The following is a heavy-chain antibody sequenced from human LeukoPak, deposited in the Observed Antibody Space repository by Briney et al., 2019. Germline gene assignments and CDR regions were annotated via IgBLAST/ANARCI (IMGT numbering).Heavy chain of an antibody. Sequence: ASVKVSCKASGYTFTSYGISWVRQAPGQGLEWMGWISAYNGNTNYAQKLQGRVTMTTDTSTSTAYMELRSLRSDDTAVYYCATDIVVVPAAMRAYYYGMDVWGQGTTVTVSS. J-gene: IGHJ6*02. V-gene: IGHV1-18*01. CDR2: ISAYNGNT. CDR3: ATDIVVVPAAMRAYYYGMDV. D-gene: IGHD2-2*01. CDR1: GYTFTSYG.